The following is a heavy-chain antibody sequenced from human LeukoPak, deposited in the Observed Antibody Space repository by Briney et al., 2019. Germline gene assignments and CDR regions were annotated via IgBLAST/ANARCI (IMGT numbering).Heavy chain of an antibody. V-gene: IGHV4-39*01. CDR3: ARHPVFGVSRDDAFDI. CDR2: IYYSGST. D-gene: IGHD3-3*01. CDR1: GGSISSSSYY. Sequence: SETLSLTCTVSGGSISSSSYYWGWIRQPPGKGLEWIGSIYYSGSTYYNPSLKSRVTISGDTSKNQFSLKLISVTAADTASYYRARHPVFGVSRDDAFDIWGQGTMVTVSS. J-gene: IGHJ3*02.